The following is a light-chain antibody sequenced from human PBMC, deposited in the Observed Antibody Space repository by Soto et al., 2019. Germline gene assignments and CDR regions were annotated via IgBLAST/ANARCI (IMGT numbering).Light chain of an antibody. Sequence: DIQMTQSPSILSASVGDRVAITCRASQTISTWLAWYQLKPEKAHKLLIFDASSLESGIPSRFGGSGSGTEFTLTISSLQPDDFATYYCQQYNSYSWTGGQGTKVEVK. J-gene: IGKJ1*01. CDR3: QQYNSYSWT. CDR2: DAS. CDR1: QTISTW. V-gene: IGKV1-5*01.